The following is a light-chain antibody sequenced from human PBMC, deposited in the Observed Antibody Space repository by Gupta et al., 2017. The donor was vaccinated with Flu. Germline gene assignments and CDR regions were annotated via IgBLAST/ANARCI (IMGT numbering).Light chain of an antibody. Sequence: MPCGGDNIGIKSVHWYQQSPGQSPILVIYDGSARPSGIPERFFGSNPGATATLTISRVEAGDEADYFCQVCERSSDDVGIGRGIKLTL. CDR1: NIGIKS. CDR2: DGS. CDR3: QVCERSSDDVG. J-gene: IGLJ2*01. V-gene: IGLV3-21*01.